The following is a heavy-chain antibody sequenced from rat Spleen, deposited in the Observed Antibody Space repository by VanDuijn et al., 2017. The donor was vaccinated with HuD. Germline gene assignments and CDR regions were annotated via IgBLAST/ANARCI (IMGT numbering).Heavy chain of an antibody. V-gene: IGHV3-1*01. D-gene: IGHD1-4*01. Sequence: EVQLQESGPGLVKPSQSLSLTCSVTGYSITSNYWVWIRKFPGNKMEWIGHISYSGSTRYNPSLKSRISITRDTSKNQFFLHLNSVTTEDTATYYCARSVGYTYSFFDYWGQGVMVTVSS. CDR2: ISYSGST. CDR1: GYSITSNY. CDR3: ARSVGYTYSFFDY. J-gene: IGHJ2*01.